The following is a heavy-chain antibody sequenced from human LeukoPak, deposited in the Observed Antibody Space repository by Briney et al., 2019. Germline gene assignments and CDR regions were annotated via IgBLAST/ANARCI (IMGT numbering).Heavy chain of an antibody. CDR1: GFTFSSYA. CDR3: ARVFSAAAGKWGAFDI. J-gene: IGHJ3*02. D-gene: IGHD6-13*01. CDR2: ISYDGSNK. V-gene: IGHV3-30-3*01. Sequence: PGGSLRLSCAASGFTFSSYAMHWVRQAPGKGLEWVAVISYDGSNKYYADSVKGRFTISRDNAKNSLYLQMNSLRADDTAVYYCARVFSAAAGKWGAFDIWGQGTMVTVSS.